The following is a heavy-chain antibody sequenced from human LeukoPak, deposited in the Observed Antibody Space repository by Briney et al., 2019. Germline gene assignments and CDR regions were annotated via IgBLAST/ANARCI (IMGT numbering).Heavy chain of an antibody. Sequence: GGSLRLSCAASGFTFSSYAMSWVRQAPGKGLEWVSAMSGSGGSTYYADSVKGRFTISRDNSKNTLYLQVNSLRAEDTAVYYCARARVVASFDSWGQGTLVTVSS. CDR3: ARARVVASFDS. CDR2: MSGSGGST. J-gene: IGHJ4*02. V-gene: IGHV3-23*01. D-gene: IGHD2-15*01. CDR1: GFTFSSYA.